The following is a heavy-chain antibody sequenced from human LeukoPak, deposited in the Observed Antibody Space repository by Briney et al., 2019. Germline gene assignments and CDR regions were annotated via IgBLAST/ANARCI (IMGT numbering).Heavy chain of an antibody. V-gene: IGHV3-23*01. D-gene: IGHD4-17*01. CDR3: AKVNTVTGTVFDY. J-gene: IGHJ4*02. CDR2: ISASGGVT. CDR1: GFTFSSYA. Sequence: AGGSLRLSCAASGFTFSSYAMSWVRQAPGKGLEWVSGISASGGVTYSADSVKGRFTISRDNSKNTLYLQMNSLRAEDTAVYYCAKVNTVTGTVFDYWGQGTLVTVSS.